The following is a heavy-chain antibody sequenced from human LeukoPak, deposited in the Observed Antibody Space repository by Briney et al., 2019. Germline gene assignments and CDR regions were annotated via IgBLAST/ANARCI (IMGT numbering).Heavy chain of an antibody. V-gene: IGHV1-69*13. CDR1: GGTFSSYA. CDR3: ARVDTAMVAFDY. Sequence: ASVKVSCKASGGTFSSYAISCVRQSPGQGLEWMGGIIPIFGTANYAQKFQGRVTITADESTSTAYMELRSLRSDDTAVYYCARVDTAMVAFDYWGQGTLVTVSS. CDR2: IIPIFGTA. D-gene: IGHD5-18*01. J-gene: IGHJ4*02.